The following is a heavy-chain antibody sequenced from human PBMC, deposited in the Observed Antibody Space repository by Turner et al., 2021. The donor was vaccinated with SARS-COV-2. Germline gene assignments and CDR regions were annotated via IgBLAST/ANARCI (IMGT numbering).Heavy chain of an antibody. J-gene: IGHJ4*02. CDR3: ARDRDYDSSGYWEQS. CDR2: IIPIFDTT. V-gene: IGHV1-69*06. Sequence: QVQLVQSGAEVKKPGCSVKVSCKASGGTFSSYATSWVRQAPGQGLEWMGGIIPIFDTTNYAQKFQGRVTITADKSTSTAYMELSGLRSEDTAVYYCARDRDYDSSGYWEQSWGQGTLVTVSS. CDR1: GGTFSSYA. D-gene: IGHD3-22*01.